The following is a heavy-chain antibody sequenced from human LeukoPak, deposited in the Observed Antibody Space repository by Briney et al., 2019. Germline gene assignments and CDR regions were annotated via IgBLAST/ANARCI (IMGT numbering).Heavy chain of an antibody. V-gene: IGHV4-34*01. CDR2: INHSGST. D-gene: IGHD3-10*01. CDR1: GGSFSGYY. Sequence: SGTLSLTCAVYGGSFSGYYWSWLRQPPGKGLEWIGEINHSGSTNYNPSLKSRVTISVDTSKNQFSLKLSSVTAADTAVYYCAESITSGAFDIWGQGTMVTVSS. J-gene: IGHJ3*02. CDR3: AESITSGAFDI.